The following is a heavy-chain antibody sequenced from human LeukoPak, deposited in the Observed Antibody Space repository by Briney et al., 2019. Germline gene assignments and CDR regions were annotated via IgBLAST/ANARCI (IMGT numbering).Heavy chain of an antibody. V-gene: IGHV3-23*01. CDR3: AQWSRYFDY. CDR1: GFTFSSYA. J-gene: IGHJ4*02. Sequence: GGSLRLSCAASGFTFSSYAMHWVRQAPGKGLEWVSAISGSGYSTYYADSVKGRFTISRDNSKNTLYLQMNSLRAEDTALYFCAQWSRYFDYWGQGTLVTVSS. D-gene: IGHD1-26*01. CDR2: ISGSGYST.